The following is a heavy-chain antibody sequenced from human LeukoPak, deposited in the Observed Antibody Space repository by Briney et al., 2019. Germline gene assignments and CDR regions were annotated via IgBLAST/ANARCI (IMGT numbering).Heavy chain of an antibody. V-gene: IGHV1-46*01. D-gene: IGHD5-18*01. CDR3: ARAPNSDTASSHWFDP. Sequence: ASVKVSCKAFGGTFSNYAVNWVRQAPGQGLEWMGIINPSGGSTSYAQKFQGRVTMTRDTSTSTVYMELSSLRSEDTAVYYCARAPNSDTASSHWFDPWGQGTLVTVSS. CDR1: GGTFSNYA. J-gene: IGHJ5*02. CDR2: INPSGGST.